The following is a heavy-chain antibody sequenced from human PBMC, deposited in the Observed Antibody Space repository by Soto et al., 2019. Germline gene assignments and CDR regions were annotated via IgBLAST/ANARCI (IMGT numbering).Heavy chain of an antibody. CDR2: ISGSGGST. D-gene: IGHD3-22*01. CDR1: GFTFSSYA. CDR3: AKHFQYYYDSSGSRIDY. V-gene: IGHV3-23*01. J-gene: IGHJ4*02. Sequence: GGSLRLSCAASGFTFSSYAMSWVRQAPGKGLEWVSVISGSGGSTYYADSVKGRFTISRDNSKNTLYLQMNSLRAEDTAVYYCAKHFQYYYDSSGSRIDYWGQGTRVTVSS.